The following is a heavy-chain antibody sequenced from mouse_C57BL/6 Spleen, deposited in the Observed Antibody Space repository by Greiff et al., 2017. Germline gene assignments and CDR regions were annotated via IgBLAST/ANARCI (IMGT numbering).Heavy chain of an antibody. V-gene: IGHV1-69*01. Sequence: QVQLQQPGAELVMPGASVKLSCKASGYTFTSYWMHWVKQRPGQGLAWIGEIDPSDSYTNYNQKFKGKSTLTVYKSSSTAYMQLSSLTSEDSAVYYCARGGYSNYEDYAMDYWGQGTSVTVSS. CDR2: IDPSDSYT. D-gene: IGHD2-5*01. J-gene: IGHJ4*01. CDR1: GYTFTSYW. CDR3: ARGGYSNYEDYAMDY.